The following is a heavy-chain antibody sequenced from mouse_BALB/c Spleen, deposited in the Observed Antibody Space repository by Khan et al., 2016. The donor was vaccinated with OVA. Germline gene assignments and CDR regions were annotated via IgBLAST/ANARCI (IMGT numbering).Heavy chain of an antibody. D-gene: IGHD1-1*01. CDR3: ARHGSSSWFAY. CDR1: GYSFTTYY. V-gene: IGHV1S135*01. CDR2: IDPFNDDT. J-gene: IGHJ3*01. Sequence: VQLQQPGPELMKPGASVKISCKASGYSFTTYYIHWVKQSHGKSLEWIGYIDPFNDDTNYNQKFKGKATLTVDKSSSTAYMHLSSLTSEDSAVCYCARHGSSSWFAYWGQGTLVTVSA.